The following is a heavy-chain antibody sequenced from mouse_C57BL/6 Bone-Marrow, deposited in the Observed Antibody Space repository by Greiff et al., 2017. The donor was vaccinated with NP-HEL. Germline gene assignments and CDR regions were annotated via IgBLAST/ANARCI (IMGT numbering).Heavy chain of an antibody. CDR3: TLYYDYDGGGFAY. J-gene: IGHJ3*01. D-gene: IGHD2-4*01. V-gene: IGHV14-4*01. Sequence: EVQLQQSGAELVRPGASVKLSCPASGFNIKDDYMHWVKQRPEQGLEWIGWIDPENGDTEYASKFQGKATITADTSSNTAYLQLSSLTSEDTAVYYCTLYYDYDGGGFAYWGQGTLVTVSA. CDR1: GFNIKDDY. CDR2: IDPENGDT.